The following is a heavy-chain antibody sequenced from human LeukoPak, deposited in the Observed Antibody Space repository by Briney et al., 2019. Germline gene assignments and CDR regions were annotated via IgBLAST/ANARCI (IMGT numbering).Heavy chain of an antibody. D-gene: IGHD3-22*01. CDR3: AREGHYYDSSGYYPGMAFDI. V-gene: IGHV4-31*03. CDR2: IYYSGST. Sequence: SETLSLTCTVSGGSISSGGYYWSWIRQHPGKGLEWIGYIYYSGSTYYNPSLKSRVTISVDTSENQFSLKLSSVTAADTAVYYCAREGHYYDSSGYYPGMAFDIWGQGTMVTVSS. CDR1: GGSISSGGYY. J-gene: IGHJ3*02.